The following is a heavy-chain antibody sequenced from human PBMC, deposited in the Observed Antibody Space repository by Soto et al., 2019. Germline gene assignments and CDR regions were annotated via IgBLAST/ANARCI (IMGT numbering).Heavy chain of an antibody. CDR2: INAGNGNT. CDR3: ARDNLPGVRGYSYGYPGY. J-gene: IGHJ4*02. D-gene: IGHD5-18*01. CDR1: GYTFSNYA. Sequence: ASVKVSCKASGYTFSNYAIHWVRQAPGQRLEWMGWINAGNGNTKSSQKFQGRVTITRDTSASTAYMELSSLRSEDTAVYYCARDNLPGVRGYSYGYPGYWGQGTLVTVSS. V-gene: IGHV1-3*01.